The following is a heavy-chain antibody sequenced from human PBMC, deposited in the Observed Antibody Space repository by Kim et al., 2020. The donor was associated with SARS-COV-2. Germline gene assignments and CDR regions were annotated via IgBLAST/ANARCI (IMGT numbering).Heavy chain of an antibody. V-gene: IGHV4-34*01. Sequence: TYNPSLKSRVTISVDTSKNQFSLKLSSVTAADTAVYYCARDHSANYYFDYWGQGTLVTVSS. CDR3: ARDHSANYYFDY. D-gene: IGHD1-7*01. J-gene: IGHJ4*02.